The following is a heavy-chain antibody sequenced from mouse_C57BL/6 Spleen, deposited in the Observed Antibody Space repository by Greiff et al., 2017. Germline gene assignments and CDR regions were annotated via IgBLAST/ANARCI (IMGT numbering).Heavy chain of an antibody. V-gene: IGHV1-39*01. CDR3: ARTDYGSSYGWTY. D-gene: IGHD1-1*01. CDR2: INPNYGTT. CDR1: GYSFTDYN. J-gene: IGHJ3*01. Sequence: VHVKQSGPELVKPGASVKISCKASGYSFTDYNMNWVKQSNGKSLEWIGVINPNYGTTSYNQKFKGKATLTVDQSSSTAYMQLNSLTSEDSAVYYCARTDYGSSYGWTYWGQGTLVTVSA.